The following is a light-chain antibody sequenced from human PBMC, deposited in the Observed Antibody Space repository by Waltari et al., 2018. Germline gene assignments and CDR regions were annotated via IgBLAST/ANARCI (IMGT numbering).Light chain of an antibody. CDR2: AAS. J-gene: IGKJ3*01. Sequence: DIQMTQSPSSLSASVGDRLTITCRASQSISTFLNWYQQRPGKAPELLIYAASSLQSGVPSGFSGSGSGTDFTLTISSLQPEDFATYYCQQSHSPPFTFGPGTKVDIK. CDR3: QQSHSPPFT. CDR1: QSISTF. V-gene: IGKV1-39*01.